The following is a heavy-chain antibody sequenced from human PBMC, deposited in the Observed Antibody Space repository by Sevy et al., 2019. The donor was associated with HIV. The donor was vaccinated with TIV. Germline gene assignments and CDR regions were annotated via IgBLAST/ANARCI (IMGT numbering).Heavy chain of an antibody. CDR2: ISSTSSYI. D-gene: IGHD4-17*01. Sequence: GGSLRLSCAASGFTFNLYSMNYVRQVPGRGLEWVSSISSTSSYIFYGASVKGRFTISRDNTKNSLYLQMNSLRAEDTAVYYCARGAGDPVGALDIWGQGTMATVSS. V-gene: IGHV3-21*01. CDR1: GFTFNLYS. J-gene: IGHJ3*02. CDR3: ARGAGDPVGALDI.